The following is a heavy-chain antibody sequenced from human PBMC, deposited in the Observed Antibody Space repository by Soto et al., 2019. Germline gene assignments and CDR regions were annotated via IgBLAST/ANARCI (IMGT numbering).Heavy chain of an antibody. Sequence: SETLSLTCTVSGGSISSSGYYWGWIRQHPGKGLEWIGSIYYSGSTYYNPSLKSRVTISVDTSKNQFSLKLSSVTAADTAVYYCARLLCSGGGCCSGGSCSLWGQGTLVTVSS. J-gene: IGHJ4*02. D-gene: IGHD2-15*01. V-gene: IGHV4-39*01. CDR1: GGSISSSGYY. CDR2: IYYSGST. CDR3: ARLLCSGGGCCSGGSCSL.